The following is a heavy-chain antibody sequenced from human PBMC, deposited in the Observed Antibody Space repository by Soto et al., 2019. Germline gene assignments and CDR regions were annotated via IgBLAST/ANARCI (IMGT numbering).Heavy chain of an antibody. CDR2: IIPIFGTA. CDR3: ARDSGYVWGSYRYWTPARPFDY. Sequence: GASVKVSCKASGGTFSSYAISWVQQAPGQGLEWMGGIIPIFGTANYAQKFQGRVTITADESTSTAYMELSSLRSEDTAVYYCARDSGYVWGSYRYWTPARPFDYWGQGTLVTVSS. D-gene: IGHD3-16*02. CDR1: GGTFSSYA. J-gene: IGHJ4*02. V-gene: IGHV1-69*13.